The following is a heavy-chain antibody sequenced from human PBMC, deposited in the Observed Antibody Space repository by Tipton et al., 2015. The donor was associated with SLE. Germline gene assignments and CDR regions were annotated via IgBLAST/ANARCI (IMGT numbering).Heavy chain of an antibody. CDR1: GYTFTSYD. CDR3: ARSGVVGATRGYYYYGMDV. D-gene: IGHD1-26*01. J-gene: IGHJ6*02. V-gene: IGHV1-8*03. Sequence: QSGPEVKKPGASVKVSCKASGYTFTSYDINWVRQATGQGLEWMGWMNPNSGNTGYAQKFQGRVTITRNTSISTAYMELSSLRSEDTAVYYCARSGVVGATRGYYYYGMDVWGQGTTVTVSS. CDR2: MNPNSGNT.